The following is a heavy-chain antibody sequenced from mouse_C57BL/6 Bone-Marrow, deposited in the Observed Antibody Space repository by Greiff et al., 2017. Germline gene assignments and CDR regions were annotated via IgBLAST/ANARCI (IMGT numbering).Heavy chain of an antibody. CDR1: GYTFTSYW. Sequence: QVQLQQPGAELVKPGASVKLSRKASGYTFTSYWMHWVKQRPGQGLEWIGMIHPNSGSTNYNEKFKSKATLTVDKSSSTAYMQLSSLTSEDSAVYYCARWRLRRFDYWGQGTTLTVSS. CDR3: ARWRLRRFDY. V-gene: IGHV1-64*01. J-gene: IGHJ2*01. CDR2: IHPNSGST. D-gene: IGHD2-4*01.